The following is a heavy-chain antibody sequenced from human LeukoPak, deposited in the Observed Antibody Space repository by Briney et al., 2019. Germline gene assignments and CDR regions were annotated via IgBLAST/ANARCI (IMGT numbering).Heavy chain of an antibody. V-gene: IGHV3-48*04. Sequence: GGSLRLSCAASGFTFSSYWMHWVRQAPGKGLEWVSYITSSGRTIYYADSVKGRFTISRDNAKNSLYLQMNGLRAEDTAIYYCTRVSATEGFDYWGQGTLVTVSS. CDR1: GFTFSSYW. CDR2: ITSSGRTI. J-gene: IGHJ4*02. CDR3: TRVSATEGFDY.